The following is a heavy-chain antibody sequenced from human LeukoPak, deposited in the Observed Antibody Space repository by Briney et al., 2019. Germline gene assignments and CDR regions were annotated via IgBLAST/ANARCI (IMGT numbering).Heavy chain of an antibody. V-gene: IGHV3-23*01. Sequence: GGSLRLSCAASGFTFTNYVMSWVRQAPGKGLEWVSDISGSGGSTNYADSVKGRFTISRDNSKNMLYLQMNSLRAEDTAVYYCIARGWSTAAFEMWGQGTTVTVSS. CDR3: IARGWSTAAFEM. J-gene: IGHJ3*02. CDR1: GFTFTNYV. D-gene: IGHD6-19*01. CDR2: ISGSGGST.